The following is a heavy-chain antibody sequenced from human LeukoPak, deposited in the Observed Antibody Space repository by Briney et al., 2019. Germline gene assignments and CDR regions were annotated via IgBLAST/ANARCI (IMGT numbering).Heavy chain of an antibody. J-gene: IGHJ4*02. V-gene: IGHV3-11*01. D-gene: IGHD3-22*01. CDR3: ARAGHDSYYYDSSGYWGGYFDY. CDR2: ISSSGSTI. CDR1: GFTFSDYY. Sequence: KAGGSLRLSCAASGFTFSDYYMSWIRQAPGKGLEWVSYISSSGSTIYYADSVKGRFTISRDNAKNSLYLQMNSLRAEDTAVYYCARAGHDSYYYDSSGYWGGYFDYWGQGTLVTVSS.